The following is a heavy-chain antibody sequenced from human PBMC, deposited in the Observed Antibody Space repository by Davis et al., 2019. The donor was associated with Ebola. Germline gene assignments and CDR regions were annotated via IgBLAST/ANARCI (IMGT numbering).Heavy chain of an antibody. J-gene: IGHJ4*02. D-gene: IGHD4-17*01. Sequence: SVKVSCKASGDTFNNYAISWVRQAPGQGLEWMGKIIPIFGTTNYAQKFQGRVTITADESTSTVYMELSNLRSEDTAVYYCAREPNPYGDYAAGGNYFDDWGQGTLVTVSS. CDR2: IIPIFGTT. CDR1: GDTFNNYA. V-gene: IGHV1-69*13. CDR3: AREPNPYGDYAAGGNYFDD.